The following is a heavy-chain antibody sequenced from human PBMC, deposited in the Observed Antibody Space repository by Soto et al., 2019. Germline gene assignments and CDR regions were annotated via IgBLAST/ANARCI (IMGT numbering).Heavy chain of an antibody. CDR1: GYSFTSYW. CDR2: IYPGDSDT. Sequence: PGESLKISCKGSGYSFTSYWIGWVRQMPGKGLEWMGIIYPGDSDTRYSPSFQGQVTISADKSISTAYLQWSSLKASDTATYYCARRAYYDSSGYSYYFDYWGQGTLVTVSS. V-gene: IGHV5-51*01. J-gene: IGHJ4*02. CDR3: ARRAYYDSSGYSYYFDY. D-gene: IGHD3-22*01.